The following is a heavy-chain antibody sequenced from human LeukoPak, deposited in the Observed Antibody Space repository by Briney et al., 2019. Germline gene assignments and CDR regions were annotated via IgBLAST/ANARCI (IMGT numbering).Heavy chain of an antibody. V-gene: IGHV3-30-3*01. Sequence: PGGSLRLSCVVSGFTVSSNYMSWVRQAPGKGLEWVAVISHDGSNQQYADSVKGQVTISRDNSKSTLYLQMASLRAGDTAVYYCARQGDTGSWYFDYWGQGTLVTVSS. CDR1: GFTVSSNY. CDR2: ISHDGSNQ. CDR3: ARQGDTGSWYFDY. J-gene: IGHJ4*02. D-gene: IGHD2-21*02.